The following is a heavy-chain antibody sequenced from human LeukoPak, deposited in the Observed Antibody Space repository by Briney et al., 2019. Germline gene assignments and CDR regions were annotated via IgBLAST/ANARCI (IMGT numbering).Heavy chain of an antibody. Sequence: PGGSLRLSCAASGFTFSSYSMNWVRQAPGKGLEWVSSISSSSSYIYYADSVKGRFTISRDNAKNSMYLQMNSLRAEDTAVYYCAREGGYDFWTGAFDIWGQGTMVTVSS. J-gene: IGHJ3*02. CDR3: AREGGYDFWTGAFDI. D-gene: IGHD3-3*01. CDR1: GFTFSSYS. V-gene: IGHV3-21*01. CDR2: ISSSSSYI.